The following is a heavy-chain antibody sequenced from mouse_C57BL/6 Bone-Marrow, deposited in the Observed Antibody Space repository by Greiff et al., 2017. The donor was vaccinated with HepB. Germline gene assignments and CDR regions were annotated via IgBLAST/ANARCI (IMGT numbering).Heavy chain of an antibody. V-gene: IGHV1-15*01. CDR2: IDPETGGT. CDR1: GYTFTDYE. CDR3: TKGYYIAY. Sequence: QVHVKQSGAELVRPGASVTLSCKASGYTFTDYEMHWVKQTPVHGLEWIGAIDPETGGTAYNQKFKGKAILTADKSSSTAYMELRSLTSEDSAVYYCTKGYYIAYWGQGTLVTVSA. J-gene: IGHJ3*01. D-gene: IGHD2-3*01.